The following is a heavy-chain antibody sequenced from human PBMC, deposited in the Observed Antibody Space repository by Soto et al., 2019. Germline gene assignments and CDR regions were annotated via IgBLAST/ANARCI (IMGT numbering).Heavy chain of an antibody. V-gene: IGHV4-39*01. J-gene: IGHJ5*02. CDR2: IYYSGST. Sequence: QLQLQESGPRLVKPSETLSLTCTVSGGSISSSSYYWGWIRQPPGKGLEWIGSIYYSGSTYYNPSLKSRVTISVDTSKNQFSLKLSAVTAADTAVYYCARPSVTTFWGKRDNWFDPWVQGTLVTVSS. CDR1: GGSISSSSYY. CDR3: ARPSVTTFWGKRDNWFDP. D-gene: IGHD3-16*01.